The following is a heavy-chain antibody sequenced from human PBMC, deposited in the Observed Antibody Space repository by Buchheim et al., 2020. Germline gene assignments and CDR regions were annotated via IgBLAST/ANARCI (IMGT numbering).Heavy chain of an antibody. CDR3: AREVRSGWYSYYYYGMDV. CDR1: GFTFDDYG. D-gene: IGHD6-19*01. Sequence: EVQLVESGGGVVRPGGSLRLSCAASGFTFDDYGMSWVRQAPGQGLEWVSGINWNGGSTGYADSVKGRFPIFRDNAKNSLSLQMNSLRAEDTALYYCAREVRSGWYSYYYYGMDVWGQGTT. V-gene: IGHV3-20*04. CDR2: INWNGGST. J-gene: IGHJ6*02.